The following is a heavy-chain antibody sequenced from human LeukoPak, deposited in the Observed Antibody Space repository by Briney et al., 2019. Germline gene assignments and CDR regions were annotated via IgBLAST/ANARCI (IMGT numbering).Heavy chain of an antibody. CDR3: VRQQTSHGNFDY. V-gene: IGHV3-13*01. CDR2: IGIAGDT. CDR1: GFTFSNHA. Sequence: GGTLRLSCATSGFTFSNHAMHWVRQATGKGLEWVSAIGIAGDTFYPGSVKGRFTISRENAKNSLSLQINSLKAEDTAVYYCVRQQTSHGNFDYWGQGTLVTVSS. J-gene: IGHJ4*02. D-gene: IGHD1-26*01.